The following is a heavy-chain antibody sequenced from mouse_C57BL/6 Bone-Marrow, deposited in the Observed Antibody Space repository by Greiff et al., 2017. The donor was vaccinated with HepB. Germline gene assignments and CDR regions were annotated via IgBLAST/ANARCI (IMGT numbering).Heavy chain of an antibody. CDR3: ARLEYDYVDWFAY. J-gene: IGHJ3*01. Sequence: QVQLKQPGAELVKPGASVKLSCKASGYTFTSYWMQWVKQRPGQGLEWIGEIDPSDSYTNYNQKFKGKATLTVDTSPSTAYMQLSSLTSEDSAVYYCARLEYDYVDWFAYWGQGTLVTVSA. CDR2: IDPSDSYT. CDR1: GYTFTSYW. V-gene: IGHV1-50*01. D-gene: IGHD2-4*01.